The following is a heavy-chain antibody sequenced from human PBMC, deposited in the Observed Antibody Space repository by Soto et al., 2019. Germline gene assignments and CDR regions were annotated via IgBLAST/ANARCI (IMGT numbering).Heavy chain of an antibody. J-gene: IGHJ6*02. CDR3: AHSRRITTVQGGNYSGMDV. Sequence: SGPTLVNPTQTLTLTCTFSGFSLSTSGVGVGWIRQPPGKALEWLALIYWNDDKRYSPSLKSRLTITKDTSKNQVVLTMTNMDPVDTATYYCAHSRRITTVQGGNYSGMDVWGQGTTVTVSS. CDR1: GFSLSTSGVG. CDR2: IYWNDDK. V-gene: IGHV2-5*01. D-gene: IGHD3-10*01.